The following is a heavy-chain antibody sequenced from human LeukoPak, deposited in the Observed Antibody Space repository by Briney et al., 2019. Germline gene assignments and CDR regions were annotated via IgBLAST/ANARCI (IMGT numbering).Heavy chain of an antibody. CDR2: INPSGGST. J-gene: IGHJ5*02. CDR1: GYTFTSYY. V-gene: IGHV1-46*01. D-gene: IGHD3-3*01. CDR3: ARGLRITIFGVVNDNWLDP. Sequence: ASVKVSCKASGYTFTSYYMHWVRQAPGQGLEWMGIINPSGGSTSYAQKFQGRVTMTRDTSTSTVYMELSSLGSEDTAVYYCARGLRITIFGVVNDNWLDPWGQGTLVTVSS.